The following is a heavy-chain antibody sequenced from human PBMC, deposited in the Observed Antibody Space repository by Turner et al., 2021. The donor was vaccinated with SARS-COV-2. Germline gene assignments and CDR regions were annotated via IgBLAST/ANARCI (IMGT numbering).Heavy chain of an antibody. Sequence: QVQLQQSGPGLVNPSETLSLTCTVSGGSISSYYWRWIRQPPGKGLEWIGYIYYSGSTNYNPALKSGVTISVDTSKRQFSLKLSSVTAADTAVYYCARDPGEGSFDYWGQGTLVTVSS. J-gene: IGHJ4*02. CDR1: GGSISSYY. V-gene: IGHV4-59*01. CDR3: ARDPGEGSFDY. D-gene: IGHD3-16*01. CDR2: IYYSGST.